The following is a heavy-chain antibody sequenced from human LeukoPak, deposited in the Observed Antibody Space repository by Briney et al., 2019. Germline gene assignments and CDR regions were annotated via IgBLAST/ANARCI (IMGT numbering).Heavy chain of an antibody. Sequence: SETLSLTCTVSGGSISSYYWSWIRQPPGKGLEWIGYIYYSGSTNYNPSLKSRVTISVDTSKNQFSLKLSSVTAADTAVYYCARQRQYHYNSDSSPRGWYYLDNWGQGTLVTVSS. CDR2: IYYSGST. D-gene: IGHD3-22*01. J-gene: IGHJ4*02. CDR3: ARQRQYHYNSDSSPRGWYYLDN. CDR1: GGSISSYY. V-gene: IGHV4-59*08.